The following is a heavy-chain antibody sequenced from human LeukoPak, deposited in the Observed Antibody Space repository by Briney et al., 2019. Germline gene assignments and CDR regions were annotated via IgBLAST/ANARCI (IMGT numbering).Heavy chain of an antibody. J-gene: IGHJ4*02. CDR2: ISSSSSYI. CDR3: ASGGVDTAMVNDY. V-gene: IGHV3-21*01. Sequence: PGGSLRLSCAASGFTFSSYSMNWVRQAPGKGLEWVSSISSSSSYIYYADSVKGRFTISRDNAKNSLYLQMNSLRAEDTAVYYCASGGVDTAMVNDYWGQGTLVTVSS. CDR1: GFTFSSYS. D-gene: IGHD5-18*01.